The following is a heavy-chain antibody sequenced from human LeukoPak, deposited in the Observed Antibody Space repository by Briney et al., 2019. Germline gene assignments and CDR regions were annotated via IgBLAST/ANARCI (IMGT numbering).Heavy chain of an antibody. CDR1: GFTFSTYW. CDR3: VTGHYDSRMYFDL. CDR2: IKFDGTLA. J-gene: IGHJ2*01. V-gene: IGHV3-74*01. Sequence: PGGSLRLSCTASGFTFSTYWIHWVRQAPGKGLEWVSQIKFDGTLASYADSVKGRFTISRDNANNTLYLQMNSLGTEDTAVYYCVTGHYDSRMYFDLWGRGTLVTVSS. D-gene: IGHD3-16*01.